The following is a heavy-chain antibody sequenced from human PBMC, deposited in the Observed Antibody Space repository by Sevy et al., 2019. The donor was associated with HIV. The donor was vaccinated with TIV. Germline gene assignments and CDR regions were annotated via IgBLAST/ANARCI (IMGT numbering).Heavy chain of an antibody. V-gene: IGHV4-59*01. D-gene: IGHD6-19*01. CDR1: GGSISSYY. J-gene: IGHJ6*02. CDR2: IYYSGST. CDR3: ARDLRQWLGKYYYYYGMDV. Sequence: SETLSLTCTVSGGSISSYYWSWIRQPPGKGLEWMGYIYYSGSTNYNPSLKSRVTISVDTSKNQFSLKLSSVTAADTAVYYCARDLRQWLGKYYYYYGMDVWGQGTTVTVSS.